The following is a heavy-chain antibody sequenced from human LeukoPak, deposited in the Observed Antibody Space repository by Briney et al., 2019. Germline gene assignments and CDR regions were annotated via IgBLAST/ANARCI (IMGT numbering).Heavy chain of an antibody. Sequence: ASVKVSCKASGYAFTSYDIKWVRQATGQGLEWMGWMNPNSGNTGYAQKFQGRVTITRNTSISTAYMELSSLRSEDTDVYYCARSLGYCSSTSCYLGFDYWGQGTLVTVSS. V-gene: IGHV1-8*03. CDR1: GYAFTSYD. J-gene: IGHJ4*02. CDR3: ARSLGYCSSTSCYLGFDY. CDR2: MNPNSGNT. D-gene: IGHD2-2*01.